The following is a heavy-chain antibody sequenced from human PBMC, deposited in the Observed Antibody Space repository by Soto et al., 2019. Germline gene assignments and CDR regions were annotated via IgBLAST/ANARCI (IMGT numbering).Heavy chain of an antibody. D-gene: IGHD5-12*01. Sequence: QVQLQQWGAGLLKPSETLSLTCAVYGGSFSGYYWSWIRQPPGKGLEWIGEINHSGSTNYNPSLKSXXTXSXXTSKNQFSLKLSSVTAADTAVYYCARRYSGYDLDYWGQGNLVTVSS. CDR2: INHSGST. J-gene: IGHJ4*02. CDR1: GGSFSGYY. V-gene: IGHV4-34*01. CDR3: ARRYSGYDLDY.